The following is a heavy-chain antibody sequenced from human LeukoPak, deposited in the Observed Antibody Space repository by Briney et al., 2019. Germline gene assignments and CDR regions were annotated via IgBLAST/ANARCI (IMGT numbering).Heavy chain of an antibody. CDR3: ARDLGYYGSGSYYTGYYMDV. V-gene: IGHV4-61*02. D-gene: IGHD3-10*01. J-gene: IGHJ6*03. CDR2: IYTSGST. CDR1: GGSISSGSYY. Sequence: SETLSLTCTVSGGSISSGSYYWSWIQQPAGKGLEWIGRIYTSGSTNYNPSLKSRVTISVDTSKNQFSLKLSSVTAADTAVYYCARDLGYYGSGSYYTGYYMDVWGKGTTVTISS.